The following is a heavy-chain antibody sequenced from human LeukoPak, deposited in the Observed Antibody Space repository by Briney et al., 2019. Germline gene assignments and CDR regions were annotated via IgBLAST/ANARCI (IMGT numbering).Heavy chain of an antibody. J-gene: IGHJ6*03. D-gene: IGHD3-3*01. CDR2: IYTSGST. CDR1: GGSISSYY. Sequence: SETLSLTCTVSGGSISSYYWSWIRQPAGKGLEWIGRIYTSGSTNYNPSLKSRVTTSVDTSKNQFSLKLSSVTAADTAVYYCARDDTIFGVVTKDYYYYYMDVWGKGTTVTVSS. CDR3: ARDDTIFGVVTKDYYYYYMDV. V-gene: IGHV4-4*07.